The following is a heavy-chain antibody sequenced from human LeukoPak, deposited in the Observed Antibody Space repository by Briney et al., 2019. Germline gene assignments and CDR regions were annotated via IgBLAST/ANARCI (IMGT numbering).Heavy chain of an antibody. D-gene: IGHD1-7*01. CDR2: ISGSGGST. J-gene: IGHJ4*02. V-gene: IGHV3-23*01. Sequence: GGSLRLSCAASGFTFSSYAMSWVRQAPGRGLECVSAISGSGGSTYYADSVKGRFTISRDNSKNTLYLQMNSLRAEDTAVYYCAKDERDWNFNLASQTYDWGQGTLVTVSS. CDR3: AKDERDWNFNLASQTYD. CDR1: GFTFSSYA.